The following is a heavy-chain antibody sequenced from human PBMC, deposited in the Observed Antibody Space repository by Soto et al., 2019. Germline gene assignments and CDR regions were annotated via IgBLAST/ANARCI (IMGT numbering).Heavy chain of an antibody. Sequence: SETLSLTCAVYGGSFSGYYWSWIRQPPGKGLEWIGEINHSGSTNYNPSLKSRVTISVDTSKNQFSLKPSSVTAADTAVYYCARGKDWYYGSGSYYNWFDPWGQGTLVTVSS. CDR1: GGSFSGYY. CDR3: ARGKDWYYGSGSYYNWFDP. CDR2: INHSGST. J-gene: IGHJ5*02. V-gene: IGHV4-34*01. D-gene: IGHD3-10*01.